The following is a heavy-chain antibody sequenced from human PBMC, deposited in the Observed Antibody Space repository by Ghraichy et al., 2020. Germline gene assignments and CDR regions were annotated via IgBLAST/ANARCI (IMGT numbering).Heavy chain of an antibody. CDR2: IYAGGTT. V-gene: IGHV3-53*01. CDR3: AKGGNSPDY. CDR1: GFIVSNNQ. D-gene: IGHD4-23*01. J-gene: IGHJ4*02. Sequence: GGSLRLSCGASGFIVSNNQMTWVRQPPGKGLEWVSVIYAGGTTYYADSVKGRFTISRDDSKNTLYLQMNSLRAEDTAVYYCAKGGNSPDYWGQGTLVTVSS.